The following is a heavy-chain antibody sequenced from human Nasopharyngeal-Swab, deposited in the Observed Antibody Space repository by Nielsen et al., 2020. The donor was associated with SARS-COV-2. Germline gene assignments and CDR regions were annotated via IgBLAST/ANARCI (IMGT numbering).Heavy chain of an antibody. D-gene: IGHD5-12*01. V-gene: IGHV3-11*01. J-gene: IGHJ4*02. CDR2: ISSSGSTI. Sequence: GESLKISCTVSGGSISSYYWSWIRQAPGKGLEWVSYISSSGSTIYYADSVKGRFTISRDNAKNSLYLQMNSLRAEDTAVYYCARSSHQSEGYAFDYWGQGTLVTVSS. CDR1: GGSISSYY. CDR3: ARSSHQSEGYAFDY.